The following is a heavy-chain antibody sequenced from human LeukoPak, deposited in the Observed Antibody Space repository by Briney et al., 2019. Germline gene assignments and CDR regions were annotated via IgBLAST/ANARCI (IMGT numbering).Heavy chain of an antibody. CDR2: ISSSSSTV. CDR1: GFSFSTYS. Sequence: PGGSLRLSCAASGFSFSTYSMTWVRQAPGKGPEWVSYISSSSSTVYYSNSVKGRFTVSRDNAKNSLYLQMNSLRVEDTAVYYCATGNYDFAYDYYYMDVWGRGTTVTVSS. V-gene: IGHV3-48*01. D-gene: IGHD3-3*01. J-gene: IGHJ6*03. CDR3: ATGNYDFAYDYYYMDV.